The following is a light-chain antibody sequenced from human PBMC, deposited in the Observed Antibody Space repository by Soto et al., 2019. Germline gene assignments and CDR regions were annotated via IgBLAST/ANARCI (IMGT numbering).Light chain of an antibody. V-gene: IGLV1-47*01. J-gene: IGLJ1*01. Sequence: QSVLTQPPSATGTPGQRVTISCSGSSSHIGISYVYWYQQLPGTAPKLLSYRNNQRPSEVPDRFSGSKSGTSASLAISGLRSEDEADYYCAARDDSLSGDVFGTGTKVNVL. CDR1: SSHIGISY. CDR2: RNN. CDR3: AARDDSLSGDV.